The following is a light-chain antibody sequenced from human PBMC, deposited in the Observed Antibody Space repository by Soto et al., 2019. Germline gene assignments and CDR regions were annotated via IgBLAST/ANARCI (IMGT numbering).Light chain of an antibody. CDR1: QDIRNY. Sequence: AVQMTQSPSSLSASVGDRVTITCRASQDIRNYLGWYQHQPGKAPKLLIYGASTLQSGVPSRFAGSGSGTEFTLIISGLQAEDSGSYFCLQDRTHFWTFGQGTKVEVK. CDR2: GAS. V-gene: IGKV1-6*02. CDR3: LQDRTHFWT. J-gene: IGKJ1*01.